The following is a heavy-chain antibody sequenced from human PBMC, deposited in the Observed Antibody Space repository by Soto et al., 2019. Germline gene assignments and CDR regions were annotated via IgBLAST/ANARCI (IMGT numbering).Heavy chain of an antibody. CDR2: ISYDGSNK. CDR1: GFTFSSYA. CDR3: ARDPVLAFVAAYYFDY. V-gene: IGHV3-30-3*01. D-gene: IGHD6-19*01. J-gene: IGHJ4*02. Sequence: QVQLVESGGGVVQPGRSLRLSCAASGFTFSSYAMHWVRQAPGKGLEWVAVISYDGSNKYYADSVKGRFTISRDSSKNTLYLQMNSLRAEDTAVYYCARDPVLAFVAAYYFDYWGQGTLVTVSS.